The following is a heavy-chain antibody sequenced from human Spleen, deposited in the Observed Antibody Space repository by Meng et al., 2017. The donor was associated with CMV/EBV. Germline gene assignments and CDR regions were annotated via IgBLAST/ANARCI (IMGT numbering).Heavy chain of an antibody. D-gene: IGHD2-8*01. Sequence: GSLRLSCTISGGSISSSNYYWGWIRQSPGKGLEWIGSIYYSGSTYYNPSLKSRVTISVDTSKNQFSLNLSSVTAADTAVYYCARAGTRAFDIWGQGTMVTVSS. CDR2: IYYSGST. V-gene: IGHV4-39*07. J-gene: IGHJ3*02. CDR3: ARAGTRAFDI. CDR1: GGSISSSNYY.